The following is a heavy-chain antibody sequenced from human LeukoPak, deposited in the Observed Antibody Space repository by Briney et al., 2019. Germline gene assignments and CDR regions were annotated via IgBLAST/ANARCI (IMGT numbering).Heavy chain of an antibody. D-gene: IGHD3/OR15-3a*01. CDR1: GVSISSSNSY. V-gene: IGHV4-39*01. CDR3: ARQTGSGLFILP. Sequence: SETLSLTCTVSGVSISSSNSYWGWIRQPPGKGLEWIGSIYYTGNTYYNASLKSQVSISIDTSKNQFSLKLTSVTAADTSVYYCARQTGSGLFILPGGQGTLVTVSS. J-gene: IGHJ4*02. CDR2: IYYTGNT.